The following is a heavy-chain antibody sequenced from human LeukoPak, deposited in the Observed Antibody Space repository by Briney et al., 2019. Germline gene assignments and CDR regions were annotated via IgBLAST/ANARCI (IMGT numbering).Heavy chain of an antibody. V-gene: IGHV4-59*01. CDR1: GGSISSYY. D-gene: IGHD3-22*01. CDR2: IYYSGST. Sequence: SETLSLTCTVSGGSISSYYWSWIRQPPGKGLEWIGYIYYSGSTNYNPSLKSRVTISVDTSKNQFSLKLSSVTAADTAVYYCASNHDSSGYYYEPAFDYWGQGTLVTVSS. CDR3: ASNHDSSGYYYEPAFDY. J-gene: IGHJ4*02.